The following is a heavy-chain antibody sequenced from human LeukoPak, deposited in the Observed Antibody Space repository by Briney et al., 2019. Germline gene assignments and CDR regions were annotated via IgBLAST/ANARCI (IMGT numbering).Heavy chain of an antibody. CDR2: IRYDGSNK. CDR1: GFTFSSYG. Sequence: QPGGSLRLSRAASGFTFSSYGMHWVRQAPGKGLEWAAFIRYDGSNKYYADSVKGRFTISRDNSKNTLYLQMNSLRAEDTAVYYYAKDFAYDILTGFDYWGQGTLVTVSS. D-gene: IGHD3-9*01. J-gene: IGHJ4*02. V-gene: IGHV3-30*02. CDR3: AKDFAYDILTGFDY.